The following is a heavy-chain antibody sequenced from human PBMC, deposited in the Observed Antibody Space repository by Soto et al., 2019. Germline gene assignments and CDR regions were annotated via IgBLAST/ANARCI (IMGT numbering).Heavy chain of an antibody. J-gene: IGHJ6*02. V-gene: IGHV3-23*01. CDR3: AKGVAGTRSKQGRGWDYYYYYGMDV. CDR1: GFTFSSYA. D-gene: IGHD6-19*01. Sequence: EVQLLESGGGLVQPGGSLRLSCAASGFTFSSYAMSWVRQAPGKGLEWVSAISGSGGSTYYADSVKGRFTISRDNSKNTLYLQMNSLRAEDTAVYYCAKGVAGTRSKQGRGWDYYYYYGMDVWGQGTTVTVSS. CDR2: ISGSGGST.